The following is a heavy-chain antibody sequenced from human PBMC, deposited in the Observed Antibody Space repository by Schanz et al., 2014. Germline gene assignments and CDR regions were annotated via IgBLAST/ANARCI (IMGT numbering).Heavy chain of an antibody. J-gene: IGHJ6*03. CDR3: AKGPYYYYYMDV. CDR1: GFTFSSYA. V-gene: IGHV3-23*01. CDR2: ILGLASTT. Sequence: EVQLLESGGGLVQPGGSLRLSCAASGFTFSSYAMSWVRQVPGKGLEWVSAILGLASTTYYADSVKGRFTISRDNSKNTLYLQMNSLRADDTAVYYCAKGPYYYYYMDVWGNGTTVTVSS.